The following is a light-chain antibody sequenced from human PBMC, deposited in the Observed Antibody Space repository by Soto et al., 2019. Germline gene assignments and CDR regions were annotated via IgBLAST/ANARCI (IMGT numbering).Light chain of an antibody. V-gene: IGKV4-1*01. CDR3: QQYYSTPPYT. CDR1: QSVLYSSNNKNY. J-gene: IGKJ2*01. Sequence: DIVMTQSPDSLAVSLGERATINCKSSQSVLYSSNNKNYLAWYQQKPGQPPKLLIYWASTRESGVPDRFSGSGSGTDFTLTISILQAKDVAVYYCQQYYSTPPYTFGKGTKLEIK. CDR2: WAS.